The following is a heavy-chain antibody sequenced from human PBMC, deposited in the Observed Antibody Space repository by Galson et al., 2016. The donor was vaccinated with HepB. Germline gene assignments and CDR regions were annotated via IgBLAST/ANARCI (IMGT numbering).Heavy chain of an antibody. CDR2: ITNNGIDK. CDR3: ARDLIAAPGRTFFDDNYFMDV. V-gene: IGHV3-21*01. J-gene: IGHJ6*03. Sequence: SLRLSCAASGFMFNYYSMNWVRQAPGKGLEWVSSITNNGIDKYYADSAKGRFTISRDNAKNSLFLQMDSLRAEDTAVYYCARDLIAAPGRTFFDDNYFMDVWGKGTPVTVSS. CDR1: GFMFNYYS. D-gene: IGHD6-13*01.